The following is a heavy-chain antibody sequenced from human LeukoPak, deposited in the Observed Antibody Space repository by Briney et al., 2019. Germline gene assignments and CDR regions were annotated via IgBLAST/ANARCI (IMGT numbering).Heavy chain of an antibody. CDR1: GYTLTELS. CDR3: ARESGVTTGDYYYYGMDV. D-gene: IGHD4-17*01. CDR2: FDPEDGET. Sequence: ASVKVSCKVSGYTLTELSMHWVRQAPGKGLEWMGGFDPEDGETIYAQKFQGRVTMTEDTSTDTAYMELSSLRSEDTAVYYCARESGVTTGDYYYYGMDVWGQGTTVTVSS. V-gene: IGHV1-24*01. J-gene: IGHJ6*02.